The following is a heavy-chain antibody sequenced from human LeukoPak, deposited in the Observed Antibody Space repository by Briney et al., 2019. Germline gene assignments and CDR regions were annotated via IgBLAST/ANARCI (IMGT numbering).Heavy chain of an antibody. CDR2: ISSSGSTI. V-gene: IGHV3-48*03. CDR3: ARDRFASEPTDAFDI. Sequence: GGSLRLSCAASGFTFSSYEMNWVRQAPGEGLEWVSYISSSGSTIYYADSVKGRFTISRDNAKNSLYLQMNSLRAEDTAVYYCARDRFASEPTDAFDIWGQGTMVTVSS. CDR1: GFTFSSYE. J-gene: IGHJ3*02.